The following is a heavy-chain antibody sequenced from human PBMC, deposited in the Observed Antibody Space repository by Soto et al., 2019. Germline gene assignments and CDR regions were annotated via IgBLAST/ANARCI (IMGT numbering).Heavy chain of an antibody. CDR3: ARSQQQLVDFDY. Sequence: SETLSLTCAVYGGSFSGYYWSWIRQPPGKGLEWIGEINHSGSTNYNPSLKSRVTISVDTSKNQFSLKLSSVTAADTAVYYCARSQQQLVDFDYWGQGTLVTVSS. CDR2: INHSGST. V-gene: IGHV4-34*01. J-gene: IGHJ4*02. D-gene: IGHD6-13*01. CDR1: GGSFSGYY.